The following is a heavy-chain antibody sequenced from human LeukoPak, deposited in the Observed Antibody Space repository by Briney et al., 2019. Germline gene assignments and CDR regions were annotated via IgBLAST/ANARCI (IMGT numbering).Heavy chain of an antibody. V-gene: IGHV1-18*01. CDR1: GYTFTSYG. J-gene: IGHJ6*03. Sequence: ASVKVSCKASGYTFTSYGISWVRQAPGQGLEWMGWISAYNGNTNYAQKLQGRVTMTTDTSTSTAYMELRSLRSDDTAVYYCARGGDGSYWDYYYYYYMDVWGKGTTVTVSS. CDR2: ISAYNGNT. CDR3: ARGGDGSYWDYYYYYYMDV. D-gene: IGHD1-26*01.